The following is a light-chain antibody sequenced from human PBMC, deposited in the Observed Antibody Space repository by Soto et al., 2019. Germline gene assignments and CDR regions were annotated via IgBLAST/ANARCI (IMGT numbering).Light chain of an antibody. CDR1: SSNIGSNF. Sequence: QSVLSQPPSASGAPGQRVTISCSGSSSNIGSNFVYWYQQLPGTAPKLLIYRTDQRPSGVPDRFSGSKPGASASLVISGLRSEDEADYYCAAWDNSVRGVFGGGTKLTVL. CDR2: RTD. CDR3: AAWDNSVRGV. J-gene: IGLJ3*02. V-gene: IGLV1-47*01.